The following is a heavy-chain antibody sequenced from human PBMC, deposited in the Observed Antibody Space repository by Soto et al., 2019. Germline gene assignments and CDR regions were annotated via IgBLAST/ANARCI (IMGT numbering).Heavy chain of an antibody. J-gene: IGHJ6*02. V-gene: IGHV1-69*13. CDR1: GGTFSSYA. D-gene: IGHD2-15*01. CDR3: ARDLERRRLLPSGPGGFYYYYGMDV. CDR2: IIPIFGTA. Sequence: SVKVSCKASGGTFSSYAISWVRQAPGQGLEWMGGIIPIFGTANYAQKFQGRVTITADESTSTAYMELSSLRSEDTAVYYCARDLERRRLLPSGPGGFYYYYGMDVWGQGTTVTVSS.